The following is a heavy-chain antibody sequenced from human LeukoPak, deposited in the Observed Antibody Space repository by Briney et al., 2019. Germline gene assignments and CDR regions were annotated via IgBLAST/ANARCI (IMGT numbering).Heavy chain of an antibody. D-gene: IGHD2/OR15-2a*01. J-gene: IGHJ4*02. CDR2: INHSGST. CDR1: GGSFSGYY. CDR3: ARGSNSSDFDY. Sequence: SETLSLTCAVYGGSFSGYYWSWIRQPPGKGLEWIGEINHSGSTNYNPSLKSRVTISVDTFKNQFSLKLSSVTAADTAVYYCARGSNSSDFDYWGQGTLVTVSS. V-gene: IGHV4-34*01.